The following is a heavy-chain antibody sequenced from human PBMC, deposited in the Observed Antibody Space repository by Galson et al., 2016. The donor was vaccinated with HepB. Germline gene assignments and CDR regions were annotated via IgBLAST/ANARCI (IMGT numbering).Heavy chain of an antibody. CDR3: VYNSPRQQLAPNNYQYYYMDV. J-gene: IGHJ6*03. V-gene: IGHV2-5*04. CDR2: IYWDADN. CDR1: GFSLTTSGVS. Sequence: PALVKPTQTLTLTCTFSGFSLTTSGVSVGWIRQPPGKALEWLALIYWDADNRYSLSLNTSLTITKDTPKNQVVLTMTNMDPVDTGTYYCVYNSPRQQLAPNNYQYYYMDVWGKGTTVTVSS. D-gene: IGHD6-13*01.